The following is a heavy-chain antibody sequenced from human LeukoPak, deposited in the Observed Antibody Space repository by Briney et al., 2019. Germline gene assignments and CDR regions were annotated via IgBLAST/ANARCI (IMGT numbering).Heavy chain of an antibody. Sequence: GASVKVSCKASGYTFTSYYMHWVRQAPGQGLEWMGIINPSGGSTSYAQKFQGRVTMTTDMSTSTVYMELSSLRSEDTAVYYCARDLPVTNDYWGQGTLVTVSS. CDR2: INPSGGST. D-gene: IGHD4-17*01. J-gene: IGHJ4*02. CDR1: GYTFTSYY. CDR3: ARDLPVTNDY. V-gene: IGHV1-46*01.